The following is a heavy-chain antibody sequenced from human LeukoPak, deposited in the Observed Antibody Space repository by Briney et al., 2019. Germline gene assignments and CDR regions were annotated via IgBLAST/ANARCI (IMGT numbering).Heavy chain of an antibody. CDR2: IRYDGSNK. J-gene: IGHJ4*02. CDR1: GFTFSSYG. Sequence: GGSLRLSCAASGFTFSSYGMHWVRQAPGKGLEWVAFIRYDGSNKYYADSVKGRFTISRDNSKNTLYLQMNSLRAEGTAVYYCVKDWRNEANCGGDCLESWGQGTLVTVSS. V-gene: IGHV3-30*02. D-gene: IGHD2-21*02. CDR3: VKDWRNEANCGGDCLES.